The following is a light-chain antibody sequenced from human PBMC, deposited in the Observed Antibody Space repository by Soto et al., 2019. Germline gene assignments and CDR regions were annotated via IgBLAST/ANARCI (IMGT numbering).Light chain of an antibody. CDR2: DAF. CDR1: PSVSNS. J-gene: IGKJ2*01. V-gene: IGKV3-11*01. CDR3: QQRRNRPPYT. Sequence: ESVLTQSPATLSLSPGERATLSCRASPSVSNSLAWYQHKPGQAHRLLLYDAFNRATGAPTRLSDSGSGTDFTLTISSLEPEDFAAYYCQQRRNRPPYTFRQGTQLEI.